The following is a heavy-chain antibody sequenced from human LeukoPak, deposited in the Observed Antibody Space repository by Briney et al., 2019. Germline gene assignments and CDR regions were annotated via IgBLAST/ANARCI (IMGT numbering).Heavy chain of an antibody. CDR1: GFTFISYG. CDR3: VREWYGEYLGRRAFDY. D-gene: IGHD3-10*01. V-gene: IGHV3-33*01. J-gene: IGHJ4*02. Sequence: PGGSLRLSCAASGFTFISYGMHAVRPAPGKGVEWVAVIWNDGINKDYVDSVKGRFTMARDNSKNTLFLQMNSLRAEDTAVYDGVREWYGEYLGRRAFDYWGQGTLVTLSS. CDR2: IWNDGINK.